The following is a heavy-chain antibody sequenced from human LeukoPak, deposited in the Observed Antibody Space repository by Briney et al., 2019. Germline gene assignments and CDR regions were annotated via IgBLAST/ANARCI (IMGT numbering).Heavy chain of an antibody. CDR2: VYTSGST. Sequence: PSETLSLTCTVSGGSISSYYWSWIRQPAGKGLEWIGRVYTSGSTNYNPSLKSRVTMSVDTSKNQFSLNLSSVTAADTAIYYCARVKTSYAAFDIWGQGTMVTVPS. V-gene: IGHV4-4*07. CDR1: GGSISSYY. J-gene: IGHJ3*02. CDR3: ARVKTSYAAFDI. D-gene: IGHD2-8*01.